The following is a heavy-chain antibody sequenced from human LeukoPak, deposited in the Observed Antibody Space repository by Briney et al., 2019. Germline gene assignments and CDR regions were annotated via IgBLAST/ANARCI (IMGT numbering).Heavy chain of an antibody. CDR1: GFTFRNYA. D-gene: IGHD4-17*01. Sequence: GGSLRLSCAASGFTFRNYAMNWVRQAPGKGLEWVSSIAATSSSTNYADSVKGRFTISRDNSKNTLYLQMNSLRAEDTALYYCAKAAYGDYVNWFDPWGQGTLVTV. CDR2: IAATSSST. J-gene: IGHJ5*02. CDR3: AKAAYGDYVNWFDP. V-gene: IGHV3-23*01.